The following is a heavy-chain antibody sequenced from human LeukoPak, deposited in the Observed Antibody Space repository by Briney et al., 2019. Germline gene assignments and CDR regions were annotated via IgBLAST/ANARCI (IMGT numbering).Heavy chain of an antibody. V-gene: IGHV4-34*01. CDR2: INHSGST. Sequence: PSETLSLTCAVYGGSFSGYYWSWIRQPPGKGLEWIGEINHSGSTNYNPSLKSRVTISVDTSKNQFSLKLSSVTAADTAVYYCARRPPPLEWLLYGGWFDPWGQGTLVTVSS. CDR3: ARRPPPLEWLLYGGWFDP. J-gene: IGHJ5*02. CDR1: GGSFSGYY. D-gene: IGHD3-3*01.